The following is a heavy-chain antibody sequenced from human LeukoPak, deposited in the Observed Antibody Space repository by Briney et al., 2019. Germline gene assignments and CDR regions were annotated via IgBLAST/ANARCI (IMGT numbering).Heavy chain of an antibody. CDR2: MNPNSGNT. D-gene: IGHD6-19*01. J-gene: IGHJ4*02. V-gene: IGHV1-8*01. CDR1: GYTFTSYD. Sequence: ASVKVSCKASGYTFTSYDINWVRQATGQGLEWMGWMNPNSGNTGYAQKFQGRVTMTRNTSISTAYMELSSLRSEDTAVYYCARHREQWLVGQDWGQGTLVTVSS. CDR3: ARHREQWLVGQD.